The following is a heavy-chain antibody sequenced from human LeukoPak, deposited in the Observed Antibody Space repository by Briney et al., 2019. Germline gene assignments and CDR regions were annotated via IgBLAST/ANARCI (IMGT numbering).Heavy chain of an antibody. J-gene: IGHJ4*02. Sequence: GGSLRLSCAASGFTFVDYDMSWVRQAPGKGLEWVSGINWNGGSTRYADSVKGRFTISRDNAKKSLYLQMNSLRAEDTALYYCARSTGSTMFIDYWGQGTLVTVSS. CDR2: INWNGGST. CDR3: ARSTGSTMFIDY. CDR1: GFTFVDYD. V-gene: IGHV3-20*04. D-gene: IGHD3-10*02.